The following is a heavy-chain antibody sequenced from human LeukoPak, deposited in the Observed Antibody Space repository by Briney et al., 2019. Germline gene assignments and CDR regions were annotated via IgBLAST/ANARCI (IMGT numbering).Heavy chain of an antibody. J-gene: IGHJ6*04. Sequence: PGGSLRLSCGASGFTFSSCWMSWVRQAPGKGLEWVSYISSSGSTIYYADSVKGRFTISRDNAKNSLYLQMNSLRAEDTAVYYCAELGITMIGGVWGKGTTVTISS. CDR1: GFTFSSCW. D-gene: IGHD3-10*02. V-gene: IGHV3-48*03. CDR3: AELGITMIGGV. CDR2: ISSSGSTI.